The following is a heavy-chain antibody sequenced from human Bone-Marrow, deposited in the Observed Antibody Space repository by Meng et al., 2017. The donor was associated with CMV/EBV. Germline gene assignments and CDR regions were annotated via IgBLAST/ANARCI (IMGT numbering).Heavy chain of an antibody. J-gene: IGHJ5*02. CDR1: GFTFSSYA. V-gene: IGHV3-30-3*01. CDR2: ISYDGSNK. D-gene: IGHD2-15*01. CDR3: ARRVAATPHLNWFDP. Sequence: GGSLRLSCAASGFTFSSYAMHWVRQAPGKGLEWVAVISYDGSNKYYADSVKGRFTISRDNSKNTLYLQMNSLRAEDTAVYYCARRVAATPHLNWFDPWGQRNLVTVSS.